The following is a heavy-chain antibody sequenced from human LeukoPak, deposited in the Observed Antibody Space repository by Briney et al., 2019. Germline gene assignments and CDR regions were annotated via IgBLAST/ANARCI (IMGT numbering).Heavy chain of an antibody. V-gene: IGHV3-23*01. D-gene: IGHD6-19*01. CDR2: ISGSGGST. CDR1: GFTFSSYA. J-gene: IGHJ4*02. CDR3: AKIPGSGWLVEYYDY. Sequence: PGGSLRLSCAASGFTFSSYAMSWVRQAPGKGLEWVSAISGSGGSTYYADSVKGRFTISRDNSKNTLYLQMNSLRAEDTAVYYCAKIPGSGWLVEYYDYWGQGTLVTVSS.